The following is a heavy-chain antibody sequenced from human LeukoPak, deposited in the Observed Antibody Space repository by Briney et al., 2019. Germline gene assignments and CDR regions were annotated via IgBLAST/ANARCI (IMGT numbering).Heavy chain of an antibody. V-gene: IGHV3-7*01. D-gene: IGHD3-3*01. CDR2: IRDDGSEK. CDR1: GFTFSSYW. CDR3: ARLNYDFWSGVWEGYYMDV. Sequence: LTGGSLRLSCAASGFTFSSYWMTWVRQAPGKGLEWVANIRDDGSEKYYVDSVKGRFTISRDNAKNSLYLQANSLRAEDTAVYYCARLNYDFWSGVWEGYYMDVWGKGTTVTVSS. J-gene: IGHJ6*03.